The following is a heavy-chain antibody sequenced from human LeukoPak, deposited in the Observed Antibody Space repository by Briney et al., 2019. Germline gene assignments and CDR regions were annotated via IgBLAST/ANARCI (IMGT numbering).Heavy chain of an antibody. V-gene: IGHV1-2*02. CDR1: GYTFTDYY. J-gene: IGHJ4*02. D-gene: IGHD6-19*01. CDR3: AKDEGSAWYVDY. Sequence: ASVKVSFKASGYTFTDYYMHWVRQAPGQGLEWMGWINPYSGDTYYPQKFQGRVTMTRDTSITTAYMELSWLRSDDTAVYYCAKDEGSAWYVDYWGQGTLVTVSS. CDR2: INPYSGDT.